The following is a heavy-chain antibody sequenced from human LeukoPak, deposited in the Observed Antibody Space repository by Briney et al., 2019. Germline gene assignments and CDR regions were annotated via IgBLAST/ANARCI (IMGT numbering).Heavy chain of an antibody. CDR3: ATVLHYTSCYRD. J-gene: IGHJ4*02. D-gene: IGHD2-2*01. Sequence: ASVKVSCKVSGYTLTELSMHWVRQAPGKGLEWMGGFDPEDGETIYAQKFQGGVTMTEDTSTDTAYMELSSLRSEDTAVYYCATVLHYTSCYRDWGQGTLVTVSS. CDR1: GYTLTELS. V-gene: IGHV1-24*01. CDR2: FDPEDGET.